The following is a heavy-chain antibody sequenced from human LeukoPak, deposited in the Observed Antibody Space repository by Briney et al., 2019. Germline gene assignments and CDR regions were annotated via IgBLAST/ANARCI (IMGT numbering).Heavy chain of an antibody. CDR1: GFTFDDYG. J-gene: IGHJ3*02. CDR2: IRYDGSNK. V-gene: IGHV3-30*02. D-gene: IGHD6-13*01. Sequence: PGGSLRLSCAASGFTFDDYGMSWVRQAPGKGLEWVAFIRYDGSNKYYADSVKGRSTISRDNSKNTVYLQMNSLGVEDTAVYYCAKTLFPQQLILVYDIWGRGTMVTVSS. CDR3: AKTLFPQQLILVYDI.